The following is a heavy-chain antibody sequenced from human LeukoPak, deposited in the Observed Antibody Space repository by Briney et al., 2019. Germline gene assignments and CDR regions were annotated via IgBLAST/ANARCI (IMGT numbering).Heavy chain of an antibody. CDR1: GFTFSSYS. CDR3: ARTGQQLVGDNWFDP. J-gene: IGHJ5*02. CDR2: ISSSSSCI. D-gene: IGHD6-13*01. V-gene: IGHV3-21*01. Sequence: GGSLRLSCAASGFTFSSYSMNWVRQAPGKGLEWVSSISSSSSCIYYADSVKGRFTISRDNAKNSLYLQMNSLRAEDTAVYYCARTGQQLVGDNWFDPWGQGTLVTVSS.